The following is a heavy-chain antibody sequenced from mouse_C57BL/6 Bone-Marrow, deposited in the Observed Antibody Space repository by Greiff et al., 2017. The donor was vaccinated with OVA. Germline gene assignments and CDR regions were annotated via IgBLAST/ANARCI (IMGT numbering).Heavy chain of an antibody. CDR3: ASYEGFAY. CDR1: GYTFTSYW. V-gene: IGHV1-55*01. D-gene: IGHD1-1*01. Sequence: VKLQESGAELVKPGASVKMSCKASGYTFTSYWITWVKQRPGQGLEWIGDIYPGSGSTNYNEKFKSKATLTVDTSSSTAYMQLSSLTSEDSAVYYCASYEGFAYWGQGTLVTVSA. J-gene: IGHJ3*01. CDR2: IYPGSGST.